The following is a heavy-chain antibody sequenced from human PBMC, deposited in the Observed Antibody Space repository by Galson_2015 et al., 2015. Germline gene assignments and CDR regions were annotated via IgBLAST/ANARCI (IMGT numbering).Heavy chain of an antibody. CDR2: ISSSSSYI. J-gene: IGHJ3*02. CDR3: ARARNYYDISGLLFDI. D-gene: IGHD3-22*01. CDR1: GLTFSSYS. Sequence: ALRLSCAACGLTFSSYSMNWVRQAPGKGLEWDSSISSSSSYIYYADSVKGRFTISKDNAKNSLYLQMNSLRAEDTAVYYCARARNYYDISGLLFDIWGQGTMVPVSS. V-gene: IGHV3-21*01.